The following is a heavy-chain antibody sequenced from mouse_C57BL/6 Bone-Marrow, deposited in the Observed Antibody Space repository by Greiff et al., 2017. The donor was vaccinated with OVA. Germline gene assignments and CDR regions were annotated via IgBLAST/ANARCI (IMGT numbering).Heavy chain of an antibody. J-gene: IGHJ2*01. D-gene: IGHD1-1*01. Sequence: VQLQQSGAELVRPGASVKLSCKASGYTFTDYYINWVKQRPGQGLEWIARIYPGSGNTYYNEKFKGKATLTAEKSSSTAYMQLSSLTSEDSAVYFCAKIYYYGSRYYFDYWGQGTTLTVSS. CDR3: AKIYYYGSRYYFDY. CDR2: IYPGSGNT. V-gene: IGHV1-76*01. CDR1: GYTFTDYY.